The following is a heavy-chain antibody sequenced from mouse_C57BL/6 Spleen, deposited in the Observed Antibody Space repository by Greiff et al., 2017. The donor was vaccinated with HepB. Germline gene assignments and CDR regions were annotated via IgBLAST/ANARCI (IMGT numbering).Heavy chain of an antibody. CDR2: IWTGGGT. D-gene: IGHD2-2*01. CDR1: GFSLTSYA. CDR3: DRYGSYYGYDRDAYFDY. Sequence: VQLQQSGPGLVAPSQSLSITCTVSGFSLTSYAISWVRQPPGKGLEWLGVIWTGGGTNYNSALKSRLSISKDNSKSKVFLKMNSLQTDDIARYYCDRYGSYYGYDRDAYFDYWGQGTTLTVSS. V-gene: IGHV2-9-1*01. J-gene: IGHJ2*01.